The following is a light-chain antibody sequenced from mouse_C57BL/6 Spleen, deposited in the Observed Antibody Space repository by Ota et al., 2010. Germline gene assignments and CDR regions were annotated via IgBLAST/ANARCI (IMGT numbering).Light chain of an antibody. J-gene: IGKJ5*01. CDR3: HQYLSSLT. Sequence: DIXMTQSPSSLSVSAGEKVTMSCKSSQSLLNSGNQKNYLAWYQQKPGQPPKLLIYGASTRESGVPDRFTGSGSGTDFTLTISSVQAEDLAVYYCHQYLSSLTFGAGTKLELK. V-gene: IGKV8-28*01. CDR2: GAS. CDR1: QSLLNSGNQKNY.